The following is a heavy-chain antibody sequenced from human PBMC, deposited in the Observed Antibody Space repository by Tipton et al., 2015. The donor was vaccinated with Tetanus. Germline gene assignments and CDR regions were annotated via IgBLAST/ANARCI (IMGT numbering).Heavy chain of an antibody. J-gene: IGHJ6*02. CDR2: INHTGST. CDR3: TGDDYYDTSLRDYYGMDV. Sequence: TLSLICDVYDGSFSAYYWTWIRQPPGKGLEWIGEINHTGSTNYNPSLRRRVTISIGTSNNQFSLKVTSVTAADTAVYFCTGDDYYDTSLRDYYGMDVWGPGTTVTVSS. CDR1: DGSFSAYY. V-gene: IGHV4-34*01. D-gene: IGHD3-22*01.